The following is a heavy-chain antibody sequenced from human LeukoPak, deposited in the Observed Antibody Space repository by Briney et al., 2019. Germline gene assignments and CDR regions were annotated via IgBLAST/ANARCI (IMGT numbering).Heavy chain of an antibody. J-gene: IGHJ4*02. CDR1: GYSFTGYY. V-gene: IGHV1-2*02. Sequence: ASVKVSCEASGYSFTGYYMHWVRQAPGQGLEWMGWINPNSGGTNYAQKFQGRVTMTRDTSISTAYMELSRLRSDDTAVYYCARRKAVAKYYFDYWGQGTLVTVSS. D-gene: IGHD6-13*01. CDR3: ARRKAVAKYYFDY. CDR2: INPNSGGT.